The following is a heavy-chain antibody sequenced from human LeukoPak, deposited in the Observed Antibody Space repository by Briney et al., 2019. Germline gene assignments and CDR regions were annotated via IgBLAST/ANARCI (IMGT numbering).Heavy chain of an antibody. Sequence: PSQTLSLTCTVSGDSISSGDYYWSWIRQPAGKGLEWIGRISSSGSTDYNPSLQSRVTISVDTSKNQFSLKLTSVTAADTAVYYCARGPYYYDSSGSFDYWGQGTLVTVSS. J-gene: IGHJ4*02. D-gene: IGHD3-22*01. CDR3: ARGPYYYDSSGSFDY. CDR1: GDSISSGDYY. V-gene: IGHV4-61*02. CDR2: ISSSGST.